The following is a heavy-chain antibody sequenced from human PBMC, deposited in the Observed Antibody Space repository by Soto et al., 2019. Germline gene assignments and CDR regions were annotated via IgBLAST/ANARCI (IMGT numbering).Heavy chain of an antibody. Sequence: QVQLQESGPGLVKPSETLSLTCIVSGGSISSYYWSWIRQPPGKGLEWIGYIYYSGSTNYNPSLKSRVTISVDTSKNQFSLKLSYVTAAVTAVYYCARNPCGGSGGSCYSGGYYYYYSGMDVWGQGTTVTVSS. D-gene: IGHD2-15*01. J-gene: IGHJ6*02. CDR2: IYYSGST. CDR3: ARNPCGGSGGSCYSGGYYYYYSGMDV. CDR1: GGSISSYY. V-gene: IGHV4-59*01.